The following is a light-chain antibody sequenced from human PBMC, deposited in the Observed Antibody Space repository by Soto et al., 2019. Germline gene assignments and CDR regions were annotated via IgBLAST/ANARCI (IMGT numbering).Light chain of an antibody. V-gene: IGLV2-14*01. CDR1: SSDIGGYNY. CDR2: EVS. J-gene: IGLJ2*01. CDR3: SSYTTSSTVA. Sequence: QSALTQSASVSGSPGQSITISCTGTSSDIGGYNYVSWYQQHPDKAPKLMIFEVSNRPSGVSNRFSGSKSGNTASLTISGLLPEDEADYYCSSYTTSSTVAFGGGTTLTVL.